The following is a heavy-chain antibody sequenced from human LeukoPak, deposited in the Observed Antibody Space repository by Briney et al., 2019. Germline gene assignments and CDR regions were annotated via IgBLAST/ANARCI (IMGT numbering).Heavy chain of an antibody. CDR3: AREVDSSGYYFHGIQNAFDI. J-gene: IGHJ3*02. CDR2: ISAYNGNT. V-gene: IGHV1-18*04. Sequence: ASVKVSCKASGYTFTGYYMHWVRQAPGQGLEWMGWISAYNGNTNYAQKLQGRVTMTTDTSTSTAYMELRSLRSDDTAVYYCAREVDSSGYYFHGIQNAFDIWGQGTMVTVSS. CDR1: GYTFTGYY. D-gene: IGHD3-22*01.